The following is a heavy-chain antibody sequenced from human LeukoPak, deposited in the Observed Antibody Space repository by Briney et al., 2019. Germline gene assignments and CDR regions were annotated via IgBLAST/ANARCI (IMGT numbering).Heavy chain of an antibody. D-gene: IGHD2-15*01. CDR1: GFTFSDYY. V-gene: IGHV3-11*01. CDR3: ARDQVPVVVVADISLDGRGAFEI. CDR2: ISSSGSTI. Sequence: GGSLRLSCAASGFTFSDYYMSWIRQAPGKGLERVSYISSSGSTIYYADSVKGRFTISRDNAKNSLYLQMNSLRAEDTGVYYCARDQVPVVVVADISLDGRGAFEIWGQGTMVTVSS. J-gene: IGHJ3*02.